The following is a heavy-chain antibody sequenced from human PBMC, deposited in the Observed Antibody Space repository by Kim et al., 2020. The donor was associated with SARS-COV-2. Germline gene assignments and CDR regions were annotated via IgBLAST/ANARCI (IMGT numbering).Heavy chain of an antibody. Sequence: ASVKVSCKASGYTFAKYGINWVRRAPRQGLEWMGWISGRSGNTIYAQKFQGRLTMTADTSTSTAYVELRSLRSDDTALYYCVRGSFDAYEYTYDYTRNEPSDYSDMDVWGQGTTVTVSS. J-gene: IGHJ6*02. CDR2: ISGRSGNT. V-gene: IGHV1-18*04. CDR1: GYTFAKYG. CDR3: VRGSFDAYEYTYDYTRNEPSDYSDMDV. D-gene: IGHD6-6*01.